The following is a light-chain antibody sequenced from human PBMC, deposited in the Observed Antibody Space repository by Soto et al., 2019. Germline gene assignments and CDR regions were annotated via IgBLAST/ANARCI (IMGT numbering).Light chain of an antibody. CDR1: QSISSNY. V-gene: IGKV3-20*01. CDR3: QQYGSSRKT. CDR2: GAS. Sequence: EIVLTQSPGTLSLSPGERATLSCRASQSISSNYLAWYQQKTGQAPRLLIYGASSRATGIPDRFSGSGSGTDVTLTISRLEPEDFAVYYCQQYGSSRKTFGQGTKVEIK. J-gene: IGKJ1*01.